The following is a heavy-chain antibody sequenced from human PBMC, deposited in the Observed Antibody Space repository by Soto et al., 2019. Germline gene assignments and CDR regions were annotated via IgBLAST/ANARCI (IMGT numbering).Heavy chain of an antibody. Sequence: GGSLRLSCAASGFTFSSYGMHWVRQAPGKGLEWVAVISYDGSNKYYADSVKGRFTISRDNSKNTLYPQMNSLRAEDTAVYYCAKVPSPSLQRYFDYWGQGTLVTVSS. CDR1: GFTFSSYG. CDR2: ISYDGSNK. V-gene: IGHV3-30*18. J-gene: IGHJ4*02. CDR3: AKVPSPSLQRYFDY.